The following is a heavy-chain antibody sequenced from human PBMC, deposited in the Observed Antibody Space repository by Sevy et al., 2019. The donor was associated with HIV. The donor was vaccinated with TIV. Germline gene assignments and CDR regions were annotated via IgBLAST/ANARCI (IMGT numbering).Heavy chain of an antibody. Sequence: ASVKVSCKASGYTFTGYYMHWVRQAPGQGLEWMGWINPNSGGTKYAQKFQGRDTMTRDTSISTAYMELSRLRSDDTAVYYCASFYGSGSYFAFDIWGEGTMVTVSS. D-gene: IGHD3-10*01. CDR1: GYTFTGYY. CDR2: INPNSGGT. CDR3: ASFYGSGSYFAFDI. V-gene: IGHV1-2*02. J-gene: IGHJ3*02.